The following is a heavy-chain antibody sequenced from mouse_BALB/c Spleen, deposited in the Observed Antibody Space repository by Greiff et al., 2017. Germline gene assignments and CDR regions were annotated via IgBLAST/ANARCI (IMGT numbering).Heavy chain of an antibody. CDR3: ARDYDGYYYAMDY. CDR1: GYAFTSYN. V-gene: IGHV1S135*01. CDR2: IDPYNGGT. D-gene: IGHD2-4*01. J-gene: IGHJ4*01. Sequence: VQLKESGPELVKPGASVKVSCKASGYAFTSYNMYWVKQSHGKSLEWIGYIDPYNGGTSYNQKFKGKATLTVDKSSSTAYMHLNSLTSEDSAVYYCARDYDGYYYAMDYWGQGTSVTVSS.